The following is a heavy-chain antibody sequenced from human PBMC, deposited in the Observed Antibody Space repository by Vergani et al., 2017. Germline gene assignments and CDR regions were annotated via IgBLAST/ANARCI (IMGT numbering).Heavy chain of an antibody. CDR2: ITNVGYP. CDR3: AKELEAVGTPLFDY. V-gene: IGHV3-23*04. J-gene: IGHJ4*02. CDR1: GFIFSTYA. Sequence: EVQLVESGGVVVQPGGSLRLSCAASGFIFSTYAMSWVRQAPGKGLEWVSGITNVGYPYYADSVKGRFTISRDNSENTLFLQMNSLRAEDTAVYYCAKELEAVGTPLFDYWGQGKLVTVSS. D-gene: IGHD6-13*01.